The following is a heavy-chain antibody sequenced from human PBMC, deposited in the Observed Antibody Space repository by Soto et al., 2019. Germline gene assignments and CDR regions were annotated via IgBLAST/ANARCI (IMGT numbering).Heavy chain of an antibody. V-gene: IGHV3-53*01. CDR3: ARETPDSSGYYSYYFDY. CDR2: IYSGGST. D-gene: IGHD3-22*01. Sequence: GGSLRLSCAASGFTVSSNYMSWVRQAPGKGLEWVSVIYSGGSTYYADSVKGRFTISRDNSKNTLYLQMNSLRAEDTAVYYCARETPDSSGYYSYYFDYWGQGTLVTVSS. J-gene: IGHJ4*02. CDR1: GFTVSSNY.